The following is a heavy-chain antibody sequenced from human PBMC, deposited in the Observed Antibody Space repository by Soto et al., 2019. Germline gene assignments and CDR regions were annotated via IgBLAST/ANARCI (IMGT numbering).Heavy chain of an antibody. Sequence: ASVKVSCKASGYTFTSYYMHWVRQAPGQGLEWMGIINPSGGSTSYAQKFQGRVTMTRDTSTSTAYMELSRLRSDDTAVYYCARGQESYYDSSGYYPDYWGQGTLVTVSS. V-gene: IGHV1-46*01. CDR3: ARGQESYYDSSGYYPDY. CDR2: INPSGGST. CDR1: GYTFTSYY. D-gene: IGHD3-22*01. J-gene: IGHJ4*02.